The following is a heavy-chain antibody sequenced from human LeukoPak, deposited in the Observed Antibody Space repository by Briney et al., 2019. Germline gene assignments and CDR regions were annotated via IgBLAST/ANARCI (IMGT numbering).Heavy chain of an antibody. CDR2: AYGDGSSQ. V-gene: IGHV3-33*01. Sequence: GGSLRLSCAASGLPFSTSGMHWVRQAPGKGLEWVAVAYGDGSSQYYADSVKGRFSISKDISKNTLSLQMNSLRAEDTAVYSCATGGNFYYSHWGQGTLVTVSS. J-gene: IGHJ1*01. CDR1: GLPFSTSG. CDR3: ATGGNFYYSH. D-gene: IGHD4-11*01.